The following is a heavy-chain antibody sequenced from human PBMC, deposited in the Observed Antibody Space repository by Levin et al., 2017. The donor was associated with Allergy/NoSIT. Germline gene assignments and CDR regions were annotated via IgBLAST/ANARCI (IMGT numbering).Heavy chain of an antibody. CDR3: ARGGTSTYYDFLTGYYTYFDYYMDG. CDR1: GYTFTSYD. D-gene: IGHD3-9*01. J-gene: IGHJ6*03. V-gene: IGHV1-8*01. CDR2: MNPNSGNT. Sequence: ASVKVSCKASGYTFTSYDINWVRQATGQGLEWMGWMNPNSGNTGYAQKFQDRVTMTRNTSISTAYMELSSLRSDDTAVYYCARGGTSTYYDFLTGYYTYFDYYMDGWGKGTTVTVSS.